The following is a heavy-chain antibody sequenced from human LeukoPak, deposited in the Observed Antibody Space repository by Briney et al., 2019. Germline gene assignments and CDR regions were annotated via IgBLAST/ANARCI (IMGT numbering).Heavy chain of an antibody. CDR2: ISYDGSNK. D-gene: IGHD6-19*01. CDR1: GFTFNSYG. J-gene: IGHJ1*01. CDR3: ARDKFLGAVAGKYFQH. Sequence: GGSLRLSCAASGFTFNSYGMHWVRQAPGKGLEWVAVISYDGSNKYYADSVKGRFTISRDNSKNTLYLQMNSLRAEDTAVYYCARDKFLGAVAGKYFQHWGQGTLVTVSS. V-gene: IGHV3-30*03.